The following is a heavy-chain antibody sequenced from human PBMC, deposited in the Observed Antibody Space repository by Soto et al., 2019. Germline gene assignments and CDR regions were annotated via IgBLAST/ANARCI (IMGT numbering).Heavy chain of an antibody. D-gene: IGHD3-9*01. CDR1: GFTFSSYS. V-gene: IGHV3-21*01. CDR2: ISSSSSYI. Sequence: PGGSLRLSCAASGFTFSSYSMNWVRQAPGKGLEWVSSISSSSSYIYYADSVKGRFTISRDNAKNSLYLQMNSLRAEDTAVYYCAFLPYYDRLTGYYTHLIDNGRDVWGQGTTVTVSS. CDR3: AFLPYYDRLTGYYTHLIDNGRDV. J-gene: IGHJ6*02.